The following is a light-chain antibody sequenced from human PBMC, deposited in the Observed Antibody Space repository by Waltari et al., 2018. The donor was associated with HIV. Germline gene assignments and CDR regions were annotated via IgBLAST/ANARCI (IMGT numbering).Light chain of an antibody. Sequence: QSVLTQPPSVSEAPRQRVTISCSGSSSNIGSNAVNWYQQVPGKAPKLLIYYDDLLSSGVSDRFSCSKSGTSASLAIRGLQSEDEADYYCAAWDDSLNGYVFGSGSKVTV. J-gene: IGLJ1*01. CDR1: SSNIGSNA. V-gene: IGLV1-36*01. CDR2: YDD. CDR3: AAWDDSLNGYV.